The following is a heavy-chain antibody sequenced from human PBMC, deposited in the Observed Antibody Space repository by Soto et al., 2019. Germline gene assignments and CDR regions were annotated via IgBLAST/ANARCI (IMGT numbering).Heavy chain of an antibody. CDR1: GFSLRAPGTR. CDR2: IDWDDDK. D-gene: IGHD1-26*01. CDR3: ARILGSTVDY. J-gene: IGHJ4*02. Sequence: SGPTLVNPTQTLTLTCTVSGFSLRAPGTRVSWTRQPPGKALEWLARIDWDDDKFYSTSLKARLTISRDTSKSQVVLTMTNMDPVDTGTYYCARILGSTVDYWGQGTLVTVS. V-gene: IGHV2-70*04.